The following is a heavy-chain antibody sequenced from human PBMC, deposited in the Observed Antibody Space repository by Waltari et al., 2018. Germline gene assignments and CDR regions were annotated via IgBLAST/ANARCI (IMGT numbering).Heavy chain of an antibody. CDR2: IYYSGTT. CDR1: GGSISGSSHA. CDR3: ARRGDCGNDCYTFDY. J-gene: IGHJ4*02. D-gene: IGHD2-21*01. V-gene: IGHV4-39*01. Sequence: QLQLQESGPGLVKPSETLSLTCTVSGGSISGSSHAWGWIRQPPGKGLEWFGNIYYSGTTYYNPSLKSRVIISVDTSKNQFSLKLSSVTAADTAVYYCARRGDCGNDCYTFDYWGQGTLVTVSS.